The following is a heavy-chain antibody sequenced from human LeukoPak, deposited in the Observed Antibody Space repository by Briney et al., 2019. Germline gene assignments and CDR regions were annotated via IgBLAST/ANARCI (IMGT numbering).Heavy chain of an antibody. CDR1: GFTFSGYD. D-gene: IGHD6-19*01. CDR3: ARDGIAVASYFDY. CDR2: ISSSSSYI. Sequence: GGSLRLSCEASGFTFSGYDMNWVRQAPGKGLEWVSSISSSSSYIYYADSVKGRFTISRDNAKNSLYLQMNSLRAEDTAVYYCARDGIAVASYFDYWGQGTLVTVSS. V-gene: IGHV3-21*01. J-gene: IGHJ4*02.